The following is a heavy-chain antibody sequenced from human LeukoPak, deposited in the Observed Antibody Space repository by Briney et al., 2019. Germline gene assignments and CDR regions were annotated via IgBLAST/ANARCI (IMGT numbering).Heavy chain of an antibody. V-gene: IGHV3-7*03. CDR2: IKQDGSEK. CDR1: GFTFSSYW. Sequence: PGGSLRLSCAASGFTFSSYWMSWVRQAPGKGLEWVANIKQDGSEKYYVDSVKGRFTISRDNSKNTLYLQMNSLRADDTAVYYCAREMLRDGSYLIEDWGQGILVTVSS. J-gene: IGHJ4*02. D-gene: IGHD1-26*01. CDR3: AREMLRDGSYLIED.